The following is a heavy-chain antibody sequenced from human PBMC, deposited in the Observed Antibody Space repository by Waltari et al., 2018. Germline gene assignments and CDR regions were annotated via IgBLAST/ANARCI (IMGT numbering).Heavy chain of an antibody. V-gene: IGHV4-59*01. CDR1: GGSISSSY. CDR3: AREPEQQRTEYYFDY. D-gene: IGHD6-13*01. J-gene: IGHJ4*02. Sequence: QVQLQESGPGLVKPSETLSLTCTVSGGSISSSYWRWIRQPPGKGLEWIGYIYYSGSTNYNPSLKSRVTISVDTSKNQFSLKLSSVTAADTAVYYCAREPEQQRTEYYFDYWGQGTLVTVSS. CDR2: IYYSGST.